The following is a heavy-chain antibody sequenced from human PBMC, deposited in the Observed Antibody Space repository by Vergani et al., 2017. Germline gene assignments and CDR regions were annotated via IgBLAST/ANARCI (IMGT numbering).Heavy chain of an antibody. Sequence: QVQLVESGGGVVQPGRSLRLSCAASGFTFSSYGMHWVRQAPGKGLEWVAVISYDGSNKYYADSVKGRFTISRDNSKNTLYLQMNSLRAENTAVYYCAKDHLYSGSYSEFDYWGQGTLVTVSS. CDR3: AKDHLYSGSYSEFDY. J-gene: IGHJ4*02. CDR1: GFTFSSYG. CDR2: ISYDGSNK. D-gene: IGHD1-26*01. V-gene: IGHV3-30*18.